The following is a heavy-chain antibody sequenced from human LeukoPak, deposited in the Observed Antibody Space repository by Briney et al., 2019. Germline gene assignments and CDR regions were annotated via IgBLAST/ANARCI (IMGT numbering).Heavy chain of an antibody. CDR2: IKQDGSEE. V-gene: IGHV3-7*01. D-gene: IGHD5-18*01. Sequence: GSLRLSCAASGFTFISYWMSWVRQAPGKGLEWVANIKQDGSEEYYVDSVKGRFTISRDNAKNSLYLQMNSLRAEDTAVYYCGRRTQLWFPFDYWGQGTLVTVSS. J-gene: IGHJ4*02. CDR3: GRRTQLWFPFDY. CDR1: GFTFISYW.